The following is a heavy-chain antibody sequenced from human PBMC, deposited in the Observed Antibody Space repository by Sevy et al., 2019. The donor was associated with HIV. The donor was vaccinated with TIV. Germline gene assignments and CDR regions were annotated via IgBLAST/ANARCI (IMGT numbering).Heavy chain of an antibody. CDR3: ARERARKGKNDAVDI. V-gene: IGHV3-53*01. CDR2: IYSGGST. CDR1: GFTVSSNY. Sequence: GGSLRLSCAASGFTVSSNYMSWVRQAPGKGLEWVSVIYSGGSTYYADSVKGRFTISRDNSKNRLYLQMNSLRAEDTAVYYCARERARKGKNDAVDIWGQGTMVTASS. J-gene: IGHJ3*02.